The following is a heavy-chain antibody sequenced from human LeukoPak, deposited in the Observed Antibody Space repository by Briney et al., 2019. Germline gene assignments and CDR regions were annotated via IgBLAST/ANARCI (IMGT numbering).Heavy chain of an antibody. Sequence: SVELFCKASGRPFSSYAISGVRHAPGQGLEWMGRILPIFRTANYGPKFQGRVTITTDESTSTAYMEQSSLRSEDTAVYYCARVVTYYYGSGSYYSYYFDYWGQGTLVTVSS. V-gene: IGHV1-69*05. CDR2: ILPIFRTA. CDR3: ARVVTYYYGSGSYYSYYFDY. CDR1: GRPFSSYA. J-gene: IGHJ4*02. D-gene: IGHD3-10*01.